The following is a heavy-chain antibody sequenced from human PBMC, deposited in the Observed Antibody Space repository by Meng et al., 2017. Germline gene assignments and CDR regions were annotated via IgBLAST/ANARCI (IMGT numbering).Heavy chain of an antibody. CDR1: GYLFTGYY. CDR2: INPNSGVT. D-gene: IGHD4-23*01. V-gene: IGHV1-2*06. Sequence: QVRLVQSGAEVKKPGASVKVSCKASGYLFTGYYIHWVRQAPGQGLEWMGQINPNSGVTNFAQRFQGRVTMTRDTSISTAYMELSRLTSDDTAVYYCAREIASRGNHARWGQGTLVTVSS. J-gene: IGHJ4*02. CDR3: AREIASRGNHAR.